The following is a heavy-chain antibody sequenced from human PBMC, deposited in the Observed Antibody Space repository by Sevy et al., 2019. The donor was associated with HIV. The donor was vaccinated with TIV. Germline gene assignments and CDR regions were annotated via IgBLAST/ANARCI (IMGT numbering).Heavy chain of an antibody. CDR1: GFTFSSYA. J-gene: IGHJ4*02. Sequence: HGGSLSLSCAASGFTFSSYAMHWVRQAPGKGLEWVAVISYDGSNKYYADSVKGRFTISRDNSKNTLYLQMNSLRAEDTAVYYCARTYGDYPVAGYYFDYWGQGTLVTVSS. V-gene: IGHV3-30-3*01. CDR2: ISYDGSNK. CDR3: ARTYGDYPVAGYYFDY. D-gene: IGHD4-17*01.